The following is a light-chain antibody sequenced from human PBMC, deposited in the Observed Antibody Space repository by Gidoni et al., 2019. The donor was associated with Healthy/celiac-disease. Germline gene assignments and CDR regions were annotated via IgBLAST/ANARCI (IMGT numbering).Light chain of an antibody. Sequence: DIKMTKPPSTLSASVGDGVTITCRASQSISSWLAWYQQKPGKAPKLLIYKASSLERGVPSRFSGSGSGTEFTLTISSLQPDDFATYYCQQYNSYSSFGQGTKLEIK. CDR1: QSISSW. CDR3: QQYNSYSS. CDR2: KAS. V-gene: IGKV1-5*03. J-gene: IGKJ2*03.